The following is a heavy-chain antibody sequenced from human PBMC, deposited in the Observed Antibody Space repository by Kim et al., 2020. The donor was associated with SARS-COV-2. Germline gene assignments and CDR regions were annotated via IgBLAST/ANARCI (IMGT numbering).Heavy chain of an antibody. CDR2: T. J-gene: IGHJ4*02. V-gene: IGHV4-39*07. D-gene: IGHD3-16*01. Sequence: TYYTPSLKSRVTISVDTSKNQFSLKLSSVTAADTAVYYCARVEGGYFDYWGQGTLVTVSS. CDR3: ARVEGGYFDY.